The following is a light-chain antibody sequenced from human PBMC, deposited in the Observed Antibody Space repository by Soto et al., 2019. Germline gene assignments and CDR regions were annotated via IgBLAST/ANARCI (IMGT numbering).Light chain of an antibody. CDR2: ENN. J-gene: IGLJ1*01. CDR3: QSYDSIMSGYV. Sequence: QSVLTQPPSVSEAPGQRVTISCTGSSSNIGAGYEAHWYQQVPGTAPKLLIYENNNRPSGVPDRFSGSKSGTSASLAITGLQEEDEAEYCCQSYDSIMSGYVFGAGTKLTVL. V-gene: IGLV1-40*01. CDR1: SSNIGAGYE.